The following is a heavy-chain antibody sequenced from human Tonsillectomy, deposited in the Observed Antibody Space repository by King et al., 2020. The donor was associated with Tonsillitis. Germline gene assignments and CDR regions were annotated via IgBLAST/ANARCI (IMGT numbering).Heavy chain of an antibody. CDR3: ARDGGVTGTTDY. Sequence: VQLVQSGAEVKKPGSSVKVSCKASGGTFSSYPFSWVRQAPGQGLEWMGRIIPILGITNYAQKFQGRVTITADKSTSTAYMELSSLRSEDSAVYYCARDGGVTGTTDYWGQGTLVTVSS. CDR1: GGTFSSYP. J-gene: IGHJ4*02. CDR2: IIPILGIT. V-gene: IGHV1-69*04. D-gene: IGHD1-14*01.